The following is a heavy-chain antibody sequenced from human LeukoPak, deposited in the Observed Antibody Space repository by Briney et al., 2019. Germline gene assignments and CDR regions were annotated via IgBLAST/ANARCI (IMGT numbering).Heavy chain of an antibody. Sequence: PSETLSLTCAVYGGSFSGYYWSWIRQPPGKGLEWIGEINHSGSTNYNPSLKSRVTISVDTSKSQFSLKLSSVTAADTAVYYCARGGRYYDFWSGYPAAIDYWGQGTLVTVSS. CDR3: ARGGRYYDFWSGYPAAIDY. D-gene: IGHD3-3*01. J-gene: IGHJ4*02. CDR1: GGSFSGYY. CDR2: INHSGST. V-gene: IGHV4-34*01.